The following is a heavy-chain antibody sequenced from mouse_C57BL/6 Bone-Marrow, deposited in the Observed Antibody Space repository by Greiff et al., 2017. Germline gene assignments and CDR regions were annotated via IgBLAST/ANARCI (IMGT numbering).Heavy chain of an antibody. V-gene: IGHV2-9*01. D-gene: IGHD2-3*01. J-gene: IGHJ4*01. CDR1: GFSLTSYG. CDR3: AKQAYCDGYPNYAMDY. CDR2: IWGGGST. Sequence: VHLVESGPGLVAPSQSLSITCTVSGFSLTSYGVDWVRQPPGKGLEWLGVIWGGGSTNYNSALMSRLSISKDNSKSQVFLKMNSLQTDDTAMYSCAKQAYCDGYPNYAMDYWGQGTSVTVSS.